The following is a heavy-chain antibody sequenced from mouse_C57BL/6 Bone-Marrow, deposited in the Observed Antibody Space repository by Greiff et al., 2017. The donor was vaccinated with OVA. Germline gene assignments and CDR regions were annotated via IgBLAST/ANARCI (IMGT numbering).Heavy chain of an antibody. CDR1: GYTFTSYW. Sequence: EVQLQQSGTVLARPGASVKMSCKTSGYTFTSYWMHWVKQRPGPGLEWIGAIYPGNSDTSYNQKFKGKAKLTAVTSASTAYMELSSLTNEDSAVYYCTREGVYYYSCYYAMDYWGQGTSVTVSS. D-gene: IGHD1-1*01. CDR2: IYPGNSDT. V-gene: IGHV1-5*01. CDR3: TREGVYYYSCYYAMDY. J-gene: IGHJ4*01.